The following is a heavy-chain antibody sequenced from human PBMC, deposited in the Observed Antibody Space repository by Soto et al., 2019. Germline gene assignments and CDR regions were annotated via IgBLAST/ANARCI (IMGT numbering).Heavy chain of an antibody. CDR2: IYYSGST. J-gene: IGHJ6*03. CDR1: GGSISSGGYY. V-gene: IGHV4-61*08. Sequence: PSETLSLTSPVSGGSISSGGYYWIWIRQHPGKGLEWIGYIYYSGSTNYNPSLKSRVTISVDTSKNQFSLKLSSVTAADTAVYYCASQTHYMDVWGKGTTVTVSS. CDR3: ASQTHYMDV.